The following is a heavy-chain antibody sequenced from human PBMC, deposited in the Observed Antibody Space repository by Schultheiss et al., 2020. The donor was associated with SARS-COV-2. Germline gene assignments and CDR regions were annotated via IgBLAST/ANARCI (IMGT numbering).Heavy chain of an antibody. CDR3: ARDGRYCSSTSCYLAHAPGWFDP. CDR2: ISSSSSYT. V-gene: IGHV3-11*06. J-gene: IGHJ5*02. CDR1: GFTFSDYY. Sequence: GGSLRLSCAASGFTFSDYYMSWIRQAPGKGLEWVSYISSSSSYTNYADSVKGRFTISRDNAKNSLYLQMNSLRAEDTAVYYCARDGRYCSSTSCYLAHAPGWFDPWGQGTLVTVSS. D-gene: IGHD2-2*01.